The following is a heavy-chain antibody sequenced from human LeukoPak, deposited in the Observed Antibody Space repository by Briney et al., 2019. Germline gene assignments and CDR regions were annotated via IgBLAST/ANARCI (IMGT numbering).Heavy chain of an antibody. J-gene: IGHJ4*02. V-gene: IGHV3-74*01. CDR3: ARARYCSGGSCYFDY. D-gene: IGHD2-15*01. CDR1: GFTFSSYW. CDR2: INSDGSST. Sequence: GGSLRLSCAASGFTFSSYWMHWVRQAPGKGLVWVSRINSDGSSTSYADSVKGRFTISRDNAKNTLYLQMNSLRAEDTAVYYCARARYCSGGSCYFDYWGQGTLSPSPQ.